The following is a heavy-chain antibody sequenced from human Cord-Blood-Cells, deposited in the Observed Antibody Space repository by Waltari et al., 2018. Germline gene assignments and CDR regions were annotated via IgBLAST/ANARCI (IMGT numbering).Heavy chain of an antibody. CDR3: ARGPRLRAFDI. D-gene: IGHD2-15*01. CDR2: ITHSGST. J-gene: IGHJ3*02. CDR1: GGSFSGYY. Sequence: QVQLQQWGAGLLTPSETLSLTCAVYGGSFSGYYWSWIRQPPGKGLEWIGEITHSGSTNYNPSLKSRVTISVDTSKNQFSLKLSSVTAADTAVYYCARGPRLRAFDIWGQGTMVTVSS. V-gene: IGHV4-34*01.